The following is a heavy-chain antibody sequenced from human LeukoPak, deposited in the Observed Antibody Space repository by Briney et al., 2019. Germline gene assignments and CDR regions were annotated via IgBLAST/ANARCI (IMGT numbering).Heavy chain of an antibody. CDR1: GYTFTDYY. V-gene: IGHV1-2*02. J-gene: IGHJ4*02. Sequence: ASVKVSCKASGYTFTDYYMHWVRQAPGQGLEWMGWINPKSGGRSYAQRLQGRVTMTRDTSISTAYMELSRLRSDDTAVYYCARDSRYSGYDWGQGTLVTVSS. CDR2: INPKSGGR. D-gene: IGHD5-12*01. CDR3: ARDSRYSGYD.